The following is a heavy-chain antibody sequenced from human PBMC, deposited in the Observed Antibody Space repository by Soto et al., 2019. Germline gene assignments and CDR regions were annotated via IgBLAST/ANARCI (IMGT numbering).Heavy chain of an antibody. CDR3: ARGTITGTTGLNAFDI. Sequence: EVQLVQSGAEVKKPGESLRISCKGSGYSFSSYWIGWVRQMSGKGLEWMGMIFPGDSDTRYSPSFQGQVTISVDKSINTAYLQWSSLKASDTAMYYCARGTITGTTGLNAFDIWGQGTVVTVSS. D-gene: IGHD1-20*01. J-gene: IGHJ3*02. CDR1: GYSFSSYW. V-gene: IGHV5-51*03. CDR2: IFPGDSDT.